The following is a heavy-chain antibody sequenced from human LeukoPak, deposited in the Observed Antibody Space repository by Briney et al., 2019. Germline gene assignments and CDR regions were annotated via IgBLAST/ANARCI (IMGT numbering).Heavy chain of an antibody. CDR2: ISGSGGST. CDR3: ARDNYDILTGYYNEIYYFDY. J-gene: IGHJ4*02. V-gene: IGHV3-23*01. CDR1: GFTFSSYA. D-gene: IGHD3-9*01. Sequence: GGSLRLSCAASGFTFSSYAMSWVRQAPGKGLEWVSGISGSGGSTYYADSVKGRFTVSRDNSKNTLYLQMNSLRAEDTAVYYCARDNYDILTGYYNEIYYFDYWGQGTLVTVSS.